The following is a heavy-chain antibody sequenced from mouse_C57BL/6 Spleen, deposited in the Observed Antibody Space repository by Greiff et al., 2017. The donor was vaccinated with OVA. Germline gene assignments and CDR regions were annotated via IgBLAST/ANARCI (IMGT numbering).Heavy chain of an antibody. V-gene: IGHV1-26*01. CDR1: GYTFTDYY. CDR2: INPNNGGT. Sequence: QLQQSGPELVKPGASVKISCKASGYTFTDYYMNWVKQSHGKSLEWIGDINPNNGGTSYNQKFKGKATLTVDKSSSTAYMELRSLTSEDSAVYYCARFYSNYDFDYWGQGTTLTVSS. CDR3: ARFYSNYDFDY. J-gene: IGHJ2*01. D-gene: IGHD2-5*01.